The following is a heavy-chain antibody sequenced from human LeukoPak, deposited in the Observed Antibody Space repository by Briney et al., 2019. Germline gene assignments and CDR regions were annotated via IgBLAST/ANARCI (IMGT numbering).Heavy chain of an antibody. Sequence: PGGSLRLSCAASGFTFSSYAMTWVRQAPGKGLEWVATISSSGGSTYYAGSVKGRFTISRDNSKKTLYLKMNSLRADHTAVYYCAKDVDSSSWFGGIWFDPWGQGTLVTVSS. CDR3: AKDVDSSSWFGGIWFDP. V-gene: IGHV3-23*01. D-gene: IGHD6-13*01. CDR1: GFTFSSYA. J-gene: IGHJ5*02. CDR2: ISSSGGST.